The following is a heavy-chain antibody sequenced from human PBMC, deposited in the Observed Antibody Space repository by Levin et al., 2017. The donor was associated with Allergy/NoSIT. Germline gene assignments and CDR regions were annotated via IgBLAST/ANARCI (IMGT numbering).Heavy chain of an antibody. CDR1: GGSISSSSYY. V-gene: IGHV4-39*01. Sequence: TSETLSLTCTVSGGSISSSSYYWGWIRQPPGKGLEWIGSIYYSGSTYYNPSLKSRVTISVDTSKNQFSLKLSSVTAADTAVYYCARLSYAYVYWGQGTLVTVSS. J-gene: IGHJ4*02. D-gene: IGHD3-16*01. CDR2: IYYSGST. CDR3: ARLSYAYVY.